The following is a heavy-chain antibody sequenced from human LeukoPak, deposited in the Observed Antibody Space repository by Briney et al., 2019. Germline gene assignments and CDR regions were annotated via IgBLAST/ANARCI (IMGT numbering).Heavy chain of an antibody. V-gene: IGHV3-7*01. CDR1: GFTFSSHW. Sequence: GGSLRLSCAASGFTFSSHWMSWVRQAPGEGLEWVANIKQDGTEKNYVDSVKGRFTISRDNAKNSLYLQMNSLRAEDTAVYYCARELGAPGYFQHWGQGVQVTVSS. CDR2: IKQDGTEK. J-gene: IGHJ1*01. CDR3: ARELGAPGYFQH. D-gene: IGHD3-16*01.